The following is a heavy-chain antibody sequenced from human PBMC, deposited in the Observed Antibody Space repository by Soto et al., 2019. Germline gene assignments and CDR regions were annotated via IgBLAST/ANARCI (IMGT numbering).Heavy chain of an antibody. J-gene: IGHJ3*02. D-gene: IGHD3-16*01. CDR3: ARESEGPDIMITFGGVLGAFDI. CDR1: GDSVSSNSAA. V-gene: IGHV6-1*01. Sequence: SQTLSLTCAMSGDSVSSNSAAWNWIRQSPSRGLEWLGRTYYRSKWYNDYAVSVKSRITINPDTSKNQFSLQLNPVTPEDTAVSYCARESEGPDIMITFGGVLGAFDICGQGTMVPVSS. CDR2: TYYRSKWYN.